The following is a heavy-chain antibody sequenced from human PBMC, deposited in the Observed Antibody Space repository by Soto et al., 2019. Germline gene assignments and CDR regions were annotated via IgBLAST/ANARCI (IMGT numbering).Heavy chain of an antibody. CDR2: ISAYNGNT. Sequence: ASVKVSCKASGYTFTSYGISWVRQAPGQGLEWMGWISAYNGNTNYAQKLQGRVTMTTDTSTSTAYMELRSLRSDDTAVYYCATLTVVPAATNYYYMDVWGKGTTVTVSS. CDR1: GYTFTSYG. CDR3: ATLTVVPAATNYYYMDV. V-gene: IGHV1-18*01. J-gene: IGHJ6*03. D-gene: IGHD2-2*01.